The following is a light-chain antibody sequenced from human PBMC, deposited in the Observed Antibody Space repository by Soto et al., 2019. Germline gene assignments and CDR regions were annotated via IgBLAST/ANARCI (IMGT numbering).Light chain of an antibody. V-gene: IGKV1-39*01. CDR1: QNINIY. CDR3: QQSYRSPYT. J-gene: IGKJ2*01. Sequence: IQLTQSPSSLSASVGDRVTVTCRASQNINIYLNWYQQKPGKAPTLLIYGASSVQSGVPSRFSGGGSRTDFTLTISSLQAEDFATYYCQQSYRSPYTFGQGTRLEI. CDR2: GAS.